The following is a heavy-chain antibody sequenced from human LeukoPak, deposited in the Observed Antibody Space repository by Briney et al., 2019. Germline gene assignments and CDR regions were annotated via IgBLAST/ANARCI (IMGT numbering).Heavy chain of an antibody. V-gene: IGHV4-59*08. D-gene: IGHD5-12*01. CDR2: IYYSGST. CDR1: GGSISSYY. J-gene: IGHJ6*02. CDR3: ARHQGLRYYYYYGMDV. Sequence: SETLSLTCPVSGGSISSYYWSWIRQPPGKGLEWIGYIYYSGSTNYNPSLKSRVTISVDTSKNQFSLKLSSVTAADTAVYDCARHQGLRYYYYYGMDVWGQGTTVTVSS.